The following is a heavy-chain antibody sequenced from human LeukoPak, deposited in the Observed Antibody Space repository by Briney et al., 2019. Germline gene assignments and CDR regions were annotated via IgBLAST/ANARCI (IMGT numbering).Heavy chain of an antibody. V-gene: IGHV4-59*01. D-gene: IGHD2-8*01. CDR2: VFYSGST. CDR3: ARGRIVLWATD. CDR1: GGSISGYY. Sequence: SETLSLTCTVSGGSISGYYWSWIRQPPGKGLEWVGYVFYSGSTNYYPSLKSRVTISLDTPKSQFSLRLTSVTAADTAMYYCARGRIVLWATDWGQGTLVTVSS. J-gene: IGHJ4*02.